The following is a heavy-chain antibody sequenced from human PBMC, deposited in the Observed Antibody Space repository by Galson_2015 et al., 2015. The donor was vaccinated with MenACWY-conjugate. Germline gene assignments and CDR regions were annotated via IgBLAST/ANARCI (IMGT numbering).Heavy chain of an antibody. J-gene: IGHJ4*01. Sequence: SLRLSCAASGFTFSSYSMNWVRQAPGKGLEWVSYISSTTTIYYADSVKGRFTISRDNAKNSLYLQMNSVTDEDTAVYYCARNKYGVYVFDYWGHGTLVTVSS. V-gene: IGHV3-48*02. D-gene: IGHD4-17*01. CDR2: ISSTTTI. CDR1: GFTFSSYS. CDR3: ARNKYGVYVFDY.